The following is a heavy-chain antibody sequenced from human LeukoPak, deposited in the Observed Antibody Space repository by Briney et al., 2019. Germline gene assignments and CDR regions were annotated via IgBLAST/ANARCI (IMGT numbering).Heavy chain of an antibody. Sequence: GGSLRLSCAASGFTFSSYAMSWVRQDPGKGLEWVSAISGSGSSTYYADSVKGRFSISRDNSKNTVYLQMDSLRAEDTAVYYCARDAGGAFGNYVNYFDYWGQGTLVTVSS. J-gene: IGHJ4*02. CDR3: ARDAGGAFGNYVNYFDY. CDR2: ISGSGSST. V-gene: IGHV3-23*01. CDR1: GFTFSSYA. D-gene: IGHD4-11*01.